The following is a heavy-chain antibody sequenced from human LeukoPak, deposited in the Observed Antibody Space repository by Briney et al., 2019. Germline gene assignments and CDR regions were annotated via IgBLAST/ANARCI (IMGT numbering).Heavy chain of an antibody. D-gene: IGHD1-26*01. V-gene: IGHV3-33*01. CDR3: VRGPSHSGTSFDY. Sequence: GRSLRLSCAASGFTFSRYGMHWVRQAPGKGLEWVAVIWYDGSKKYYADSVQGRFTISRDDSKSTLYLQMNSLRVEDTAVYYCVRGPSHSGTSFDYWGQGTLVTVSS. CDR2: IWYDGSKK. J-gene: IGHJ4*02. CDR1: GFTFSRYG.